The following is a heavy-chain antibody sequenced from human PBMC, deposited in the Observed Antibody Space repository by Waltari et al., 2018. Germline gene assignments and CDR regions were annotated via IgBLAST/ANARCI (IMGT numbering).Heavy chain of an antibody. D-gene: IGHD2-21*01. CDR1: GFILSNYW. CDR2: IKQYGSEK. Sequence: EVQLVESGGGLVQPGGSLRLSCAVSGFILSNYWMSWVRQAPGKGLEWVATIKQYGSEKYYVDGVKGRFHISRDHAKNSLYLQMNSLTAEDTAVYYCARDPTLDYSDYWGQGTLVTVSS. V-gene: IGHV3-7*01. J-gene: IGHJ4*02. CDR3: ARDPTLDYSDY.